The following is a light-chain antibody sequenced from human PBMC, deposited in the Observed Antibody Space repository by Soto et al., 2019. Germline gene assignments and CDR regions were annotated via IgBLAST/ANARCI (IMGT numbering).Light chain of an antibody. CDR1: QSLTNTL. CDR2: GAS. V-gene: IGKV3-20*01. CDR3: HQYGSSPLT. J-gene: IGKJ4*01. Sequence: EIVLTQFPATLSLSPGERATLSCWASQSLTNTLLGWYHQRPGQAPRLLIYGASNRASGVPDRFSGSGSGTDFTLTIRRLEPEDFGVYYRHQYGSSPLTFGGGTRLEIK.